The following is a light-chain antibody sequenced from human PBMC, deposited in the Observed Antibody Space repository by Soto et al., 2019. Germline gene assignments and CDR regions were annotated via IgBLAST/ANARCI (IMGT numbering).Light chain of an antibody. CDR2: KAS. CDR1: QSISSW. CDR3: QQYSDNWT. Sequence: LQLTQSPSTLSAYVGDRVTITCRASQSISSWLAWYQQKPGTAPKLLIYKASTLQSGVPSRFSGSGSGTEFTLTISSLQPDDFATYYCQQYSDNWTFGQGTKV. V-gene: IGKV1-5*03. J-gene: IGKJ1*01.